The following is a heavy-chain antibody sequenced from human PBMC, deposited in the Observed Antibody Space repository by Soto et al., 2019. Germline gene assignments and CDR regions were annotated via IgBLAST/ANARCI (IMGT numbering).Heavy chain of an antibody. CDR2: ISKSGYT. CDR3: ATQGFGALHGLVDV. D-gene: IGHD3-10*01. V-gene: IGHV4-59*08. CDR1: SGSISSITSHY. J-gene: IGHJ6*02. Sequence: LSENLYLTCTVSSGSISSITSHYCSWIRQPPGKGLEWVGYISKSGYTSYNPSLKSRVTLSVDTSKNQFSLKLTSVTAADTALYYCATQGFGALHGLVDVWGQGTTVT.